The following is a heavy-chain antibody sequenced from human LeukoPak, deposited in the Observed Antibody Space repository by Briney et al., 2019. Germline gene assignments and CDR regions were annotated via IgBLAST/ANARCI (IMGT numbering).Heavy chain of an antibody. CDR1: GFTFSSYA. CDR2: ISGSGGST. CDR3: ARWLLLSRYFDY. D-gene: IGHD3-22*01. J-gene: IGHJ4*02. Sequence: GVSLRLSCAASGFTFSSYAMSWVRQAPGKGLEWVSAISGSGGSTYYADSVKGRFTISRDNSKNTLYLQMNSLRAEDTAVYYCARWLLLSRYFDYWGQGTLVTVSS. V-gene: IGHV3-23*01.